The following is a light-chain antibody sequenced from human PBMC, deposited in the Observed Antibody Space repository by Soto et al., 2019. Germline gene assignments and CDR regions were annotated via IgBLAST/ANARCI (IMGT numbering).Light chain of an antibody. CDR1: SSDVGGYDY. Sequence: QSVLTQPASVSGSPGQSITISCTGTSSDVGGYDYVSWYQQLPGKAPKLLIYDVNNRPSGVSHRFSGSKSGNTASLTISGLQAEDEADYYCSSYTGSSTVVFGTGNKVTVL. V-gene: IGLV2-14*01. CDR2: DVN. CDR3: SSYTGSSTVV. J-gene: IGLJ1*01.